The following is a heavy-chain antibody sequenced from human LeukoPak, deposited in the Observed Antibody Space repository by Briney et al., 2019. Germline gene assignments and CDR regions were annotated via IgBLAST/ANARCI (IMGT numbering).Heavy chain of an antibody. D-gene: IGHD6-19*01. CDR2: IKQDGSDR. CDR1: GFTFSSYA. Sequence: QPGGSLRLSCAASGFTFSSYAMHWVRQAPGTGLEWVANIKQDGSDRNYVTSVRGRFTISRDNAESSLYLQMNSLRVEDTAVYYCVRNLAVAGTCFDSWGQGTLVTVSS. CDR3: VRNLAVAGTCFDS. J-gene: IGHJ4*02. V-gene: IGHV3-7*03.